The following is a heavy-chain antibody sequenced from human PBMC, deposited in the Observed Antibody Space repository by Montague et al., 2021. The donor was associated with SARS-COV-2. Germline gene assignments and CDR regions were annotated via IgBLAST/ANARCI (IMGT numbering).Heavy chain of an antibody. CDR3: AGDTYYYESGSFDDVFDI. CDR2: INYSRDT. D-gene: IGHD3-10*01. Sequence: SETLSLTCTVSGGDSFGSYYWSWVRQSPGKGLVWFGHINYSRDTNLHTSLESRVTMSVDMSRNQLSLNLRSVIPADTATDYCAGDTYYYESGSFDDVFDIWGPGTMVTVSS. J-gene: IGHJ3*02. CDR1: GGDSFGSYY. V-gene: IGHV4-59*01.